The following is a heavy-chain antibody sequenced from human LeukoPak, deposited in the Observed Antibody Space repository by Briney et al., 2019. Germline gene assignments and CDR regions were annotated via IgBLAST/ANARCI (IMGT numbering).Heavy chain of an antibody. CDR2: IYSGGST. CDR3: ARDSYGDYYFDY. Sequence: GGSLRLSCTASGFTVSSNYMSWVRQAPGKGLEWVSVIYSGGSTYYADSVKGRFTISRDNSKNTLYLQMNSLRAEDTAVYYCARDSYGDYYFDYWGQGTLVTVSS. CDR1: GFTVSSNY. D-gene: IGHD4-17*01. J-gene: IGHJ4*02. V-gene: IGHV3-53*01.